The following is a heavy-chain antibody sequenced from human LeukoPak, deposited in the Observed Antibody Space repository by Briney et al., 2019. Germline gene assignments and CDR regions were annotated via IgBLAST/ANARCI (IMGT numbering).Heavy chain of an antibody. CDR1: GYTFTAYY. CDR3: ARDYYDSSGFGAFDS. D-gene: IGHD3-22*01. Sequence: ASVKVSCKASGYTFTAYYMHWVRQAPGQGLEWMGWIKPNSGGTNYAQKFQGRVTMTRDTSISTAYLELSRLRADDTAVYYCARDYYDSSGFGAFDSWDQGRIVAVSS. J-gene: IGHJ3*02. V-gene: IGHV1-2*02. CDR2: IKPNSGGT.